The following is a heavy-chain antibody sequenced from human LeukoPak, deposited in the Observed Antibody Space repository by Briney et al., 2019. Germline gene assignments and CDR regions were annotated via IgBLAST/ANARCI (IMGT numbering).Heavy chain of an antibody. V-gene: IGHV4-34*01. Sequence: SETLSLTCAVYGGSFSGYYWSWIRQPPGKGLEWIGEINHSGSTNYNPSLKSRVTISVDTSKNQFSLKLSSVTAADTAVYYCASQAHYYYGSGSYYYWGQGTLVTVSS. CDR3: ASQAHYYYGSGSYYY. D-gene: IGHD3-10*01. CDR1: GGSFSGYY. CDR2: INHSGST. J-gene: IGHJ4*02.